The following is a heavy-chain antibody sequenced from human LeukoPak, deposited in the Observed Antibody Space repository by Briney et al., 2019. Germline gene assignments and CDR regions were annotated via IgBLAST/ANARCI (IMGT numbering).Heavy chain of an antibody. Sequence: GRSLRLSCAAYGFTFSSYGMHWVRQAPGKGLEWVGVIWYDGSNKYYADSVKGRFTISRDNSKNTLYLQMNSLRAEDTTVYYCARGTVQLGPYFDYWGQGTLVTVSS. CDR1: GFTFSSYG. J-gene: IGHJ4*02. CDR3: ARGTVQLGPYFDY. V-gene: IGHV3-33*01. CDR2: IWYDGSNK. D-gene: IGHD1-1*01.